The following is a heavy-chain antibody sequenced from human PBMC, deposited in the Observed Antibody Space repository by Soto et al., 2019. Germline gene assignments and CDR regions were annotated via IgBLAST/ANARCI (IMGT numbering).Heavy chain of an antibody. CDR2: ISAGGSNT. D-gene: IGHD6-6*01. CDR3: AKEYSTSFDY. V-gene: IGHV3-23*01. CDR1: GFTFSNYA. Sequence: GSLRLSCXASGFTFSNYAMNWVRQAPGKGLEWVSAISAGGSNTDYADSVKGRFTISSDNSKNTLYLQMNSLRAEDTAVYYCAKEYSTSFDYWGQGTLVTVSS. J-gene: IGHJ4*02.